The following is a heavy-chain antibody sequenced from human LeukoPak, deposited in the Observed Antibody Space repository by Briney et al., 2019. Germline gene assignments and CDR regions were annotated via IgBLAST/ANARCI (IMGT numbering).Heavy chain of an antibody. J-gene: IGHJ4*02. D-gene: IGHD4-23*01. V-gene: IGHV4-61*02. CDR2: IYTSGST. CDR1: GGSISSGSYY. CDR3: ARDSGYGGNSANYYFDY. Sequence: SETLSLTCTVSGGSISSGSYYWSWLRQPAGKGLEWLGRIYTSGSTNYNPSLKSRVTISVDTSKNQFSLKLSPVTAADTAVYYCARDSGYGGNSANYYFDYWGQGTLVTVSS.